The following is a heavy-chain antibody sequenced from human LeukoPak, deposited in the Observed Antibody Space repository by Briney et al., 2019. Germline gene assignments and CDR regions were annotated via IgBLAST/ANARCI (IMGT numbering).Heavy chain of an antibody. CDR1: GFTFDDYG. CDR3: AKGPNYDILTGWRKTYNGLDI. CDR2: INWNGGST. J-gene: IGHJ3*02. V-gene: IGHV3-20*04. Sequence: GGSLRLSCAASGFTFDDYGMSWVRQAPGKGLEWVSGINWNGGSTGYADSVKGRFTISRDNSKNTLYLQMNSLRAEDTAVYYCAKGPNYDILTGWRKTYNGLDIWGQGTMVTVSS. D-gene: IGHD3-9*01.